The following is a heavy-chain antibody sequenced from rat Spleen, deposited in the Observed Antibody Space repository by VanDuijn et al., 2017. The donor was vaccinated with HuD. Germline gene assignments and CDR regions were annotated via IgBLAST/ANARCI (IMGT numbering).Heavy chain of an antibody. J-gene: IGHJ2*01. CDR2: ITNSGGST. D-gene: IGHD1-7*01. CDR1: GFTFSNYG. Sequence: EVQLVESGGGLVQPGRSLKLSCAASGFTFSNYGMAWVRQAPTQGLEWVASITNSGGSTYYRDSVKGRFTISRDNAKSTLYLQMDSLRSEDTATYYCTTGYYFDYWGQGVMVTVSS. V-gene: IGHV5-27*01. CDR3: TTGYYFDY.